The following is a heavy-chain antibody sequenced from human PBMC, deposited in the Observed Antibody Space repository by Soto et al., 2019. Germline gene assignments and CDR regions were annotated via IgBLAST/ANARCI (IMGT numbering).Heavy chain of an antibody. CDR3: ARDASLGYCSSTSCYTGIVRFDY. Sequence: GGSLRLSCAASGFTFSSYSMNWVRQAPGKGLEWVSSIGSSSSYIYYADSVKGRFTISRDNAKNSLYLQMNSLRAEDTAVYYCARDASLGYCSSTSCYTGIVRFDYWGQGTLVTVSS. D-gene: IGHD2-2*02. CDR1: GFTFSSYS. V-gene: IGHV3-21*01. CDR2: IGSSSSYI. J-gene: IGHJ4*02.